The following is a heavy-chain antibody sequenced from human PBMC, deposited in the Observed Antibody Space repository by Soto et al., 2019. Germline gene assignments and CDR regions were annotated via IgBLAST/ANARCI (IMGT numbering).Heavy chain of an antibody. Sequence: GESLRLSYAASGFNFANFGMSWVRQAPGKGLQWVASITHNNGATYYADSVKGRVSVSRDNARNVMYLQMKGLGVDDTAVYPCARKPRSDLFGVPNIVETWFAPWGQGSLVTVSS. CDR2: ITHNNGAT. D-gene: IGHD3-3*01. J-gene: IGHJ5*02. CDR3: ARKPRSDLFGVPNIVETWFAP. V-gene: IGHV3-23*01. CDR1: GFNFANFG.